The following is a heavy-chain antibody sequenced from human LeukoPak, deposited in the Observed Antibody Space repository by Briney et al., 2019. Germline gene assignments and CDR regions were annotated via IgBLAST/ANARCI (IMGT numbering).Heavy chain of an antibody. Sequence: GGSLRLSCAASGFTFNFYNMNWVRQAPGKGLEWISYISGSSSTVHYADSVKGRFTVSSDHAKKSLYPQMNSLRAEDTAVYYCARIDSSGDLSFDYWGQGTLVTVPS. J-gene: IGHJ4*02. CDR1: GFTFNFYN. D-gene: IGHD3-22*01. CDR3: ARIDSSGDLSFDY. CDR2: ISGSSSTV. V-gene: IGHV3-48*01.